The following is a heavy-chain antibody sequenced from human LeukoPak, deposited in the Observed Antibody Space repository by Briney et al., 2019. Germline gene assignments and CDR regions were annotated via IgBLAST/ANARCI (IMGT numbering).Heavy chain of an antibody. CDR3: ARGLITMIVEGAFDI. CDR1: GYTFTSYD. J-gene: IGHJ3*02. D-gene: IGHD3-22*01. CDR2: MNPNSGNT. Sequence: ASVNVSCKASGYTFTSYDINWVRQATGQGIEWMGWMNPNSGNTGYAQKFQGRVTMTRNTSISTAYMELSSLRSEDTAVYYCARGLITMIVEGAFDIWGQGTMVTVSS. V-gene: IGHV1-8*01.